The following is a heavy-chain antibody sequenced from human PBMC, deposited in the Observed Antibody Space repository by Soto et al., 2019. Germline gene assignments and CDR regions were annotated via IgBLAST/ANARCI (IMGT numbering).Heavy chain of an antibody. V-gene: IGHV4-31*03. D-gene: IGHD3-10*01. CDR2: IYYSGST. Sequence: PSETLSLTCTVSGGSISSGGYYWSWIRQHPGKCLEWIGYIYYSGSTYYNPSLKSRVTISVDTSKNQFSLKPSSVTAADTAVYYCARDPGSYMVRGVIISGWFDPWGQGTLVTVYS. CDR1: GGSISSGGYY. CDR3: ARDPGSYMVRGVIISGWFDP. J-gene: IGHJ5*02.